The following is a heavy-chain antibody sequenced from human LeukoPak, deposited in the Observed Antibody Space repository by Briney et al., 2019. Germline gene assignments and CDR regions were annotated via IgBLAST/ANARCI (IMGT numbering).Heavy chain of an antibody. CDR2: IYTSGST. V-gene: IGHV4-4*07. Sequence: PSETLSLTCTVSGGSISWIRQPAGKGLEWIGHIYTSGSTNYNPSLKSRVTMSVDTSKNQFSLNLSSVTAADTAVYYCASLSNDYDTSGYFLLYWGQGTLVTVSS. CDR1: GGSI. CDR3: ASLSNDYDTSGYFLLY. J-gene: IGHJ4*02. D-gene: IGHD3-22*01.